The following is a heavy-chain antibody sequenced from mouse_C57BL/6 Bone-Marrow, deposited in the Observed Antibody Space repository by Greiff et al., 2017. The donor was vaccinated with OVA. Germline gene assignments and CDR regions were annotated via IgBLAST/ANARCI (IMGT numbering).Heavy chain of an antibody. J-gene: IGHJ3*01. CDR2: IYPRSGNT. CDR1: GYTFTSYG. CDR3: ARGGWLPLAY. D-gene: IGHD2-2*01. Sequence: VQRVESGAELARPGASVKLSCKASGYTFTSYGISWVKQRTGQGLEWIGEIYPRSGNTYYNEKFKGKATLTADKSSSTAYMELRSLTSEDSAVYFCARGGWLPLAYWGQGTLVTVSA. V-gene: IGHV1-81*01.